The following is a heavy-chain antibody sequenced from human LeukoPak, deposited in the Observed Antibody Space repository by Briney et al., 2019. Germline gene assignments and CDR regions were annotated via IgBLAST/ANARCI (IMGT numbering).Heavy chain of an antibody. J-gene: IGHJ2*01. Sequence: ASATVSCKASGYRFSNFGISWVRQAPGHGLDWMGWVSGYDGSRAYAQKFRDRVLLSTDSSANTAYLILTSLTSDDSAIYYCARDTWDRDTSAHFNLWGRGTLVTVSS. D-gene: IGHD1-26*01. CDR3: ARDTWDRDTSAHFNL. V-gene: IGHV1-18*01. CDR1: GYRFSNFG. CDR2: VSGYDGSR.